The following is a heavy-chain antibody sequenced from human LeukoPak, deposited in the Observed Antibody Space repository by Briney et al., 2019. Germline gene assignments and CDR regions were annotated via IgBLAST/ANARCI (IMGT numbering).Heavy chain of an antibody. V-gene: IGHV3-23*01. CDR3: AKAGSSWDYYFDY. D-gene: IGHD6-13*01. Sequence: GGSLRLSCAASGFTFSDYAMGWVRQAPGKGLEWVSAISGSGGSTYYADSVKGRFTISRDNSKNTLYLQMNSLRAEDTAVYYCAKAGSSWDYYFDYWGQGTLVTVSS. CDR2: ISGSGGST. CDR1: GFTFSDYA. J-gene: IGHJ4*02.